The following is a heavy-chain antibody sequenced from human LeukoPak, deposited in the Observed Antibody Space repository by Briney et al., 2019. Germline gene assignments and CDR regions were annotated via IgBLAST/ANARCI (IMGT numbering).Heavy chain of an antibody. V-gene: IGHV4-31*03. Sequence: PSHTLSLTCTVSGGSISSVGYNWSWIRLHPGKGLEWIGYIYYSGSTNYNPSLKSRVTISVDTSKNQFSLKLSSVTAADTAVYYCARRELFNGAFDIWGQGTMVTVSS. CDR2: IYYSGST. J-gene: IGHJ3*02. D-gene: IGHD1-26*01. CDR3: ARRELFNGAFDI. CDR1: GGSISSVGYN.